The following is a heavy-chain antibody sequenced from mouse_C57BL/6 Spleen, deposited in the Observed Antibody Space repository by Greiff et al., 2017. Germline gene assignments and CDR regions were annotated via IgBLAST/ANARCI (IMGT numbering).Heavy chain of an antibody. Sequence: VQLQQPGAELVKPGASVKLSCKASGYTFTSYWMHWVKQRPGQGLEWIGMIHPNSGSTNYNEKFKSKATLTVDKTSSPAYMQLSILTSEDSAVYNCARSDYYAMDYWGQGTSVTVSS. CDR3: ARSDYYAMDY. V-gene: IGHV1-64*01. CDR1: GYTFTSYW. J-gene: IGHJ4*01. CDR2: IHPNSGST.